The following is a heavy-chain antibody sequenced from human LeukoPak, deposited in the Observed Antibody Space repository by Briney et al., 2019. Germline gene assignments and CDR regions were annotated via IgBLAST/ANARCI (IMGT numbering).Heavy chain of an antibody. CDR3: ARGGGGLQH. CDR1: GGTFSSYA. D-gene: IGHD2-15*01. V-gene: IGHV1-69*05. CDR2: IIPIFGTA. Sequence: ASVKVSCKASGGTFSSYAISWVRQAPGQGLEWMGGIIPIFGTANYAQKFQGRVTMTRDTSISTAYMELSSLMSDDTAIYYCARGGGGLQHWGQGTLVTVSS. J-gene: IGHJ1*01.